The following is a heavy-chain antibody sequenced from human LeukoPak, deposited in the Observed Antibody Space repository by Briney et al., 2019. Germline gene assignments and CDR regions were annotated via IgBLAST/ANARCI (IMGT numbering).Heavy chain of an antibody. V-gene: IGHV3-23*01. J-gene: IGHJ4*02. CDR3: ATFMTTVTTSFDY. CDR2: ISGSGGST. Sequence: GGSLRLSCAASGFTFSNYAMSWARQAPGEGLEWVSSISGSGGSTYYADSVKGRFTISRDKSKNTLYLQMNSLRAEDTAVYYCATFMTTVTTSFDYWGQGNLVTVSS. CDR1: GFTFSNYA. D-gene: IGHD4-17*01.